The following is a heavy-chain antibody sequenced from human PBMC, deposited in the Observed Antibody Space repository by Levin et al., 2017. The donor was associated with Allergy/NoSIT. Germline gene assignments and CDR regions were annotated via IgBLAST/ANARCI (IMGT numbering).Heavy chain of an antibody. V-gene: IGHV3-30*18. CDR1: GFTFSSYG. D-gene: IGHD3-22*01. Sequence: LRLSCTASGFTFSSYGIHWVRQAPGKGLEWVALISYDGSHKYYADSVKGRFTVSRDNSKNTLYLHMNSLRGEDTAVYYCAKESTYYDSRGLSGDYYHYGMDVWGQGTTVTVSS. J-gene: IGHJ6*02. CDR3: AKESTYYDSRGLSGDYYHYGMDV. CDR2: ISYDGSHK.